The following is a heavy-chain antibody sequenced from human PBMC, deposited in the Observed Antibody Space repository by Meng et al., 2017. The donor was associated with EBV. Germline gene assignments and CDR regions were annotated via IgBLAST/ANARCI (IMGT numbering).Heavy chain of an antibody. CDR2: FLPRLGAP. D-gene: IGHD3-10*01. V-gene: IGHV1-69*01. CDR3: ASESGRGYTPDY. CDR1: GGPFRYYA. Sequence: QVQWVQSAAEAKRPGSSVKGSCKTSGGPFRYYAISWVRQAPGQGLEWLGGFLPRLGAPNYAQKFHGRVKITADESTSTHYMDLSSLRSEDTAIYYCASESGRGYTPDYWGQGTLVTVSS. J-gene: IGHJ4*02.